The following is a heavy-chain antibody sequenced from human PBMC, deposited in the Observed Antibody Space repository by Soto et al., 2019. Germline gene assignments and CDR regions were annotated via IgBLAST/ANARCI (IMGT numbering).Heavy chain of an antibody. J-gene: IGHJ4*02. D-gene: IGHD3-22*01. CDR3: AITSYYDSSGYQTFDS. V-gene: IGHV5-51*01. CDR2: IYPGDSDT. Sequence: GESLKISCKYSGITFTNHWIAWVRQMPGTGLEWLGIIYPGDSDTRYSPSFEGQVPISVDKSITTAYLQWNSLKASDTAMYYCAITSYYDSSGYQTFDSWGQGTLVTVSS. CDR1: GITFTNHW.